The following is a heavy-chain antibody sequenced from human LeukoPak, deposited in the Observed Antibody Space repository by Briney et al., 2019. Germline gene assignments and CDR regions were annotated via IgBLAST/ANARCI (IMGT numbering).Heavy chain of an antibody. J-gene: IGHJ4*02. CDR3: ARDPKVGSSLFDY. V-gene: IGHV6-1*01. CDR2: TYYRSKWYN. CDR1: GDSVSSNSAA. Sequence: SQTLSLTCAISGDSVSSNSAAWNWIRQSPSRGLEWLGRTYYRSKWYNNYAVSVRSRITINPDTSKNQVSLQLNSVTPEDTAVYYCARDPKVGSSLFDYWGQGTLVTVSS. D-gene: IGHD2-15*01.